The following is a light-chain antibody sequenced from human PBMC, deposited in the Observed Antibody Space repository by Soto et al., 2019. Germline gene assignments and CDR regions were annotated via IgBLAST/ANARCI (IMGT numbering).Light chain of an antibody. CDR2: LNNDGSH. J-gene: IGLJ2*01. CDR1: SGHSSYA. V-gene: IGLV4-69*01. CDR3: PNLGPGFQF. Sequence: QLVLTQSPSASASLGASVKLTCTLSSGHSSYAIAWHQKQPGKGPRYLMDLNNDGSHTKGDGIPDRFSGSSSGADRYLIISSLPSEDEGGYYCPNLGPGFQFFGGGTKLTVL.